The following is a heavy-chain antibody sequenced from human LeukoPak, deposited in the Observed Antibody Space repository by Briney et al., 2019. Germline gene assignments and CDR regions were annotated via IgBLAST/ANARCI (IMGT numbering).Heavy chain of an antibody. CDR1: GYSFTSYW. CDR3: ARRAAGTPADDGFDI. Sequence: GESLRISCKGSGYSFTSYWISWVRQMPGKGLEWMGIIYPGDSDTRYSPSFQGQVTIPADKSITTAYLQWSSLKASDTAMYYCARRAAGTPADDGFDIWGQGTVVTVSS. CDR2: IYPGDSDT. V-gene: IGHV5-51*01. D-gene: IGHD6-13*01. J-gene: IGHJ3*02.